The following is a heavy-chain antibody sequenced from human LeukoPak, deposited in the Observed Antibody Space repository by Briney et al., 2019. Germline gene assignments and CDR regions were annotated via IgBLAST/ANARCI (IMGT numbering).Heavy chain of an antibody. J-gene: IGHJ6*02. CDR3: ARGEGWYCSSTSCYDTYYYYGMDV. Sequence: ASVKVSCKASGYTFTSYGISWVRQAPGQGLEWMGWISAYNGDTNYAQKLQGRVTMTTDTSTSTAYMELRSLRSDDTAVYYCARGEGWYCSSTSCYDTYYYYGMDVWGQGTTVTVA. V-gene: IGHV1-18*01. CDR2: ISAYNGDT. D-gene: IGHD2-2*01. CDR1: GYTFTSYG.